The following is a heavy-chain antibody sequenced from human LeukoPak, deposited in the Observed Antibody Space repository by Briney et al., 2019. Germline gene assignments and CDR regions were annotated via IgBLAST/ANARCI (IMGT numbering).Heavy chain of an antibody. V-gene: IGHV4-59*01. CDR3: ARVDGSRWVGEFYHDC. J-gene: IGHJ4*02. CDR2: INYSGST. CDR1: GGSFSSYY. D-gene: IGHD3-16*01. Sequence: SETLSLTCTVSGGSFSSYYWSWIRQPPGKGLEWIGYINYSGSTNYNPSLKSRGTISVDTSKNKFSLKLSSVTAADTAVYYCARVDGSRWVGEFYHDCWGQGALVTVSS.